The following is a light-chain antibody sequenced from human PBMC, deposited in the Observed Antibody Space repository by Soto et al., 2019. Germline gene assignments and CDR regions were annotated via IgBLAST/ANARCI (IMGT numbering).Light chain of an antibody. CDR2: GAT. V-gene: IGKV3-15*01. CDR3: QQYNTCPLT. Sequence: ETEMTQSPASLSASAGDRATISCRASQSISNNLAWYQQNPGQAPRLLIYGATTWATGIPSRFSGSGSGTDFTLTISSLQSEDFADYYCQQYNTCPLTFGGGTKVEIK. CDR1: QSISNN. J-gene: IGKJ4*01.